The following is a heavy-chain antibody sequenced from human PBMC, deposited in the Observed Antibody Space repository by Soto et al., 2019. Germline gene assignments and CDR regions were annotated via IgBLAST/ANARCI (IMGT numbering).Heavy chain of an antibody. V-gene: IGHV4-31*02. J-gene: IGHJ4*02. CDR2: IYYTGST. CDR1: GASIDSEAYY. D-gene: IGHD2-2*01. Sequence: SQTLSLTCSVSGASIDSEAYYWSWIRQFPGKDVEWIGYIYYTGSTYYNPSLRSRVDMSVDTSKKQFSLELSSVTAADTAVYYCVRDDCSGSSCYVTDWGQGTLVTVSS. CDR3: VRDDCSGSSCYVTD.